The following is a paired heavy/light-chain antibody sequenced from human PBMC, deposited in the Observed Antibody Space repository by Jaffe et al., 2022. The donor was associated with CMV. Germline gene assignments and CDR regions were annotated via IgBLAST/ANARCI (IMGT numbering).Heavy chain of an antibody. Sequence: EVQLLESGGGLVKPGGSLQLSCAASGFTFTNAWMSWVRQAPGKGLEWVGRIKSKTDGGTTDYAAPVKGRFTISRDDSKTTLSLQMNSLKTEDTAVYYCTTTPYCRGGTCFPFDCWGQGTLVTVSS. V-gene: IGHV3-15*01. CDR2: IKSKTDGGTT. CDR1: GFTFTNAW. D-gene: IGHD2-15*01. CDR3: TTTPYCRGGTCFPFDC. J-gene: IGHJ4*02.
Light chain of an antibody. J-gene: IGLJ3*02. CDR3: LLSYNPSAVV. CDR1: TGTVTSGHY. Sequence: QAVVTQEPSLTVSPGGTVTLTCGSGTGTVTSGHYPCWFQQKPGQAPRTLIYDTNNKHSWTPARFSGSLLGGKAALTLSGAQPEDEAEYYCLLSYNPSAVVFGGGTKLTVL. V-gene: IGLV7-46*01. CDR2: DTN.